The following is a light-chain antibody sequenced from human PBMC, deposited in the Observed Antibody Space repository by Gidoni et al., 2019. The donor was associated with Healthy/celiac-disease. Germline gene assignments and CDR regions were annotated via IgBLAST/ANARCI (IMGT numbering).Light chain of an antibody. CDR2: AAS. CDR1: QSISSY. CDR3: QHSYSTLMYT. Sequence: DIQMTKSQSSLSASVGDRVTITCRASQSISSYLNWYQQKPGKAPKLLIYAASSLQRGVPSRFSGSGSVTDFTLTISSLQPEDFATYYCQHSYSTLMYTCGQGTKLEI. J-gene: IGKJ2*01. V-gene: IGKV1-39*01.